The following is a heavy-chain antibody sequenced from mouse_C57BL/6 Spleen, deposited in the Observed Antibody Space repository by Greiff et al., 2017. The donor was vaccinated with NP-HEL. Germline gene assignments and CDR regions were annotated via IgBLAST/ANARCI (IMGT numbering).Heavy chain of an antibody. V-gene: IGHV3-6*01. CDR1: GYSITSGYY. CDR3: ARDYYDYEGYAMDY. D-gene: IGHD2-4*01. Sequence: EVKLLESGPGLVKPSQSLSLTCSVTGYSITSGYYWNWIRQFPGNKLEWMGYISYDGSNNYNPSLKNRISITRDTSKNQFFLKLNSVTTEDTATYYCARDYYDYEGYAMDYWGQGTSVTVSS. J-gene: IGHJ4*01. CDR2: ISYDGSN.